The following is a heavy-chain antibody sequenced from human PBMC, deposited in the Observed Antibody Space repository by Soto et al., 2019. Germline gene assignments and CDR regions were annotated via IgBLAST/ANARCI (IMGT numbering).Heavy chain of an antibody. CDR3: ATNYGSGSAHFDN. CDR2: IIPMLGMS. D-gene: IGHD3-10*01. V-gene: IGHV1-69*02. J-gene: IGHJ4*02. Sequence: QVQLVQPGAEVKKPGSSVKVSCTASGDTFNFYTISWVRQAPGQGLEWMGRIIPMLGMSNYAQNFQGRVTMIADKSTSTAYMELSSLRSEDTALYYCATNYGSGSAHFDNWGQGTLVTVSS. CDR1: GDTFNFYT.